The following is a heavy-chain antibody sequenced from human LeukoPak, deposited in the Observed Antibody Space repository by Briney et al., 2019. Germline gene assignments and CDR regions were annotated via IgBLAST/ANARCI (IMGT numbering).Heavy chain of an antibody. V-gene: IGHV3-49*04. J-gene: IGHJ4*02. CDR2: IRSKVYGGTT. Sequence: GGSLRLSCAASGFPFNNYNMNWVRQAPGKGLEGVGFIRSKVYGGTTEYAASVKGRFTISRDDSNNIAYLQMDSLKTEDTAMYYFARSPYYSFWSGSFDFWGQGTLVTVSS. CDR3: ARSPYYSFWSGSFDF. CDR1: GFPFNNYN. D-gene: IGHD3-3*01.